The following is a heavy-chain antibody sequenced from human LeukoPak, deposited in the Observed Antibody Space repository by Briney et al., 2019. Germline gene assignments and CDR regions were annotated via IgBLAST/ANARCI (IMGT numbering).Heavy chain of an antibody. CDR3: ARGPYCSSTSCYYYYGMDV. D-gene: IGHD2-2*01. CDR1: GGTFSSYA. J-gene: IGHJ6*02. Sequence: SVKVSCKASGGTFSSYAISWVRQAPGQGLEWMGRIIPIFGIANYAQKFQGRVTITADKSTSTAYMELGSLRSEDTAVYYCARGPYCSSTSCYYYYGMDVWGQGTTVTVSS. CDR2: IIPIFGIA. V-gene: IGHV1-69*04.